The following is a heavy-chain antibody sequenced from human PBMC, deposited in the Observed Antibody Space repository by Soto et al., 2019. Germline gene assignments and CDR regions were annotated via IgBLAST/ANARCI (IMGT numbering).Heavy chain of an antibody. CDR3: ARGLSYYDSSGYSDAFDI. J-gene: IGHJ3*02. V-gene: IGHV1-69*01. D-gene: IGHD3-22*01. Sequence: HVQLVQSGAEVKKPGSSVKVSCKASGGTFSSYGVSWVRQAPGQGLEWMGRIIPVFGIEHYAQKYQGRVTVTADESPSTAYMELSGLTSEDTAVYYCARGLSYYDSSGYSDAFDIWGQGTLVTVSS. CDR1: GGTFSSYG. CDR2: IIPVFGIE.